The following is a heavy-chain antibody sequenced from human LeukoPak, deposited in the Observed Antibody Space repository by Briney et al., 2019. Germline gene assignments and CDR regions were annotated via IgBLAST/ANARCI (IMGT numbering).Heavy chain of an antibody. D-gene: IGHD2-15*01. CDR2: ISSSSSYI. CDR3: ARDLSLYCSGGSCYSLNY. V-gene: IGHV3-21*01. Sequence: GGSLRLSCAASGFTFSSYSMNWVRQAPGKGLEWVSSISSSSSYIYYADSVKGRFTISRDNSKNTLYLQMNSLRAEDTAVYYCARDLSLYCSGGSCYSLNYWGQGTLVTVSS. CDR1: GFTFSSYS. J-gene: IGHJ4*02.